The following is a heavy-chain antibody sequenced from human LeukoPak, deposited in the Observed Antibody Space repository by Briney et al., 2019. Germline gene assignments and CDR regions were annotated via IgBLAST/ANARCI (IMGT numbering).Heavy chain of an antibody. Sequence: SETLSLTCAVSGASVNTGTYFWTWVRQPAGKALEWIGRFHTSEGTHYNPSLESRVTISVDTSKNHFSLEMTSVTAADTAVYYCASTVFGVTYNWLDPWGQGILVTVSS. CDR1: GASVNTGTYF. CDR2: FHTSEGT. V-gene: IGHV4-61*02. J-gene: IGHJ5*02. CDR3: ASTVFGVTYNWLDP. D-gene: IGHD3-3*01.